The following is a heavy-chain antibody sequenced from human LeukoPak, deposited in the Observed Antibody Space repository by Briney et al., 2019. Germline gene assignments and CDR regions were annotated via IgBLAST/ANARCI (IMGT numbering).Heavy chain of an antibody. CDR3: ARGSGVILLGFEFDY. V-gene: IGHV1-18*01. J-gene: IGHJ4*02. Sequence: ASVKVSCKASGYTFTSYGISWVRQAPGQGLEWMGWISAYNGNTNYAQKLQGRVTMTTDTSTSTAYMELRSLRSDDTAVYYCARGSGVILLGFEFDYWGQGTLVTVSS. CDR2: ISAYNGNT. CDR1: GYTFTSYG. D-gene: IGHD4-23*01.